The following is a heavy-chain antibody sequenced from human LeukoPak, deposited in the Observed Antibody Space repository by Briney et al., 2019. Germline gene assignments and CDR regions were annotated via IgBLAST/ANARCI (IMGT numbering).Heavy chain of an antibody. V-gene: IGHV4-34*01. Sequence: SETLSLTCAVYGGSFSGYYWSWIRQPPGKGLEWIGEINHSGSTDYNPSLKSRVTISVDTSKNQFSLKLSSVTAADTAVYYCARVQYCSGGSCYGDYWGQGTLVTVSS. D-gene: IGHD2-15*01. CDR1: GGSFSGYY. CDR2: INHSGST. J-gene: IGHJ4*02. CDR3: ARVQYCSGGSCYGDY.